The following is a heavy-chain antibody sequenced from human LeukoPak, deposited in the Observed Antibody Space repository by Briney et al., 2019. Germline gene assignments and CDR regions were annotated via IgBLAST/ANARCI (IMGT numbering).Heavy chain of an antibody. CDR1: GFTFSSYI. Sequence: GGSLRLSCAASGFTFSSYIMNWVRQAPGKGLEWVSSISSSSSYIYYADSVKGRFTISRDNAKNSLYLQMNSLRAEDTAVYYCARELGLRANYDYVWGSYRPPDYWGQGTLVTVSS. J-gene: IGHJ4*02. V-gene: IGHV3-21*01. D-gene: IGHD3-16*02. CDR3: ARELGLRANYDYVWGSYRPPDY. CDR2: ISSSSSYI.